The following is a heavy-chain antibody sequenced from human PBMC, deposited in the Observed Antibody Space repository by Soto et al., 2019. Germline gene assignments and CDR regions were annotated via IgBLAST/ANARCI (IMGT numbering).Heavy chain of an antibody. CDR1: GDSVSSNSAA. V-gene: IGHV6-1*01. CDR3: ARVYYGSGSYYKGNDY. Sequence: SQTLSLTCAISGDSVSSNSAAWNWIRQSPSRGLEWLGRTYYKSKWYNDYAVSAKSRITINPDTSKNQFSLQLNSVTPEDTAVYYCARVYYGSGSYYKGNDYWGQGTLVTVSS. CDR2: TYYKSKWYN. J-gene: IGHJ4*02. D-gene: IGHD3-10*01.